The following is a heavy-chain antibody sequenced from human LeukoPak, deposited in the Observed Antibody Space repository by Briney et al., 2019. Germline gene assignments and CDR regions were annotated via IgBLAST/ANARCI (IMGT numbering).Heavy chain of an antibody. Sequence: KSGGSLRLSCTGSGFSFYDYSMNWVRLAPGKGLEWVSCISSSSTYIYYADSVKSRFSISRDNAKKSMYLQMNSLRAEDTAVYYCSRAPYSSAPYLEYFQHWGHGTLVTVSS. D-gene: IGHD6-25*01. V-gene: IGHV3-21*01. CDR3: SRAPYSSAPYLEYFQH. CDR2: ISSSSTYI. CDR1: GFSFYDYS. J-gene: IGHJ1*01.